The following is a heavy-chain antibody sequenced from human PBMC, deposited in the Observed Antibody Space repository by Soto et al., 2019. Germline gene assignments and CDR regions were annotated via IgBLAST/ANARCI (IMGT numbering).Heavy chain of an antibody. Sequence: SVKVSCKASGGTFSSYAISWVRQAPGQGLEWMGGIIPIFGTANYAQKFQGRVTITADESTSTAYMELSSLRSEDTAVYYCARGWGDGYNLGGYYFDYWGQGTLVTVSS. J-gene: IGHJ4*02. D-gene: IGHD5-12*01. CDR3: ARGWGDGYNLGGYYFDY. V-gene: IGHV1-69*13. CDR2: IIPIFGTA. CDR1: GGTFSSYA.